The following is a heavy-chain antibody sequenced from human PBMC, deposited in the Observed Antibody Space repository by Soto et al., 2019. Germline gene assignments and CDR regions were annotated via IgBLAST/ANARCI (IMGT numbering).Heavy chain of an antibody. D-gene: IGHD5-12*01. CDR1: GFTFRNYP. J-gene: IGHJ4*02. CDR3: AKDPRGYGYNGGYYFDY. V-gene: IGHV3-23*01. CDR2: ISGSGGST. Sequence: EVQLLESGGGLVQPGGSLRLSCAASGFTFRNYPMSWVRQAPGRGLEWVSSISGSGGSTYYADSVKGRFTISRDNSKYTLYLQMNSLRAEDTAVYYCAKDPRGYGYNGGYYFDYGGQGTLVTVSS.